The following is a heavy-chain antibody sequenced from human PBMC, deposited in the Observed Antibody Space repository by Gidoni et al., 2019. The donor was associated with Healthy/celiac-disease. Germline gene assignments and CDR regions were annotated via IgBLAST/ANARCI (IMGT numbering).Heavy chain of an antibody. Sequence: QLQLQESGPGLVKPSEPLSLTCTVSGGSISSSSYYWGWLRPPPGKGLEWIGSSYSSGSTYYNPSLKSRVTISVDTSKNQFSLKLSSVTAADTAVYYCARHVGKVVVPPDYWGQGTLVTVSS. CDR1: GGSISSSSYY. CDR2: SYSSGST. D-gene: IGHD2-15*01. J-gene: IGHJ4*02. V-gene: IGHV4-39*01. CDR3: ARHVGKVVVPPDY.